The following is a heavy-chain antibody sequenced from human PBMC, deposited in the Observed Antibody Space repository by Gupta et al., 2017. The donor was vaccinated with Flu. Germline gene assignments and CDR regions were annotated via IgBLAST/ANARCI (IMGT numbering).Heavy chain of an antibody. V-gene: IGHV4-61*02. CDR3: ATGLCTTAGCHQLDS. CDR2: VFTSGPT. J-gene: IGHJ4*02. D-gene: IGHD2-21*02. CDR1: GGSMGSADYY. Sequence: QVQLQESGPGLVKPSQTLSLTCTVSGGSMGSADYYWTWIRQPAGGGLEWIGRVFTSGPTKYNAALKSRVTISLDTSKSQFSLNLRSVTAADAAVYYCATGLCTTAGCHQLDSWGQGTLVSVSS.